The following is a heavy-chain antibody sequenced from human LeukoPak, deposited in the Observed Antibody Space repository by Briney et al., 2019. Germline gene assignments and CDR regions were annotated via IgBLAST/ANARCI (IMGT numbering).Heavy chain of an antibody. CDR1: GGSISSYY. Sequence: SETLSLTCTVSGGSISSYYWSWIRQPPGKGLEWIGSIHYSGTPNYNTSLKSRVTISLDKSKNQLSLNLSSVPAADTGMHSHARHSKWGDSSSPYRPFDRWGQGTLVTVSS. CDR2: IHYSGTP. D-gene: IGHD6-13*01. V-gene: IGHV4-59*08. J-gene: IGHJ4*02. CDR3: ARHSKWGDSSSPYRPFDR.